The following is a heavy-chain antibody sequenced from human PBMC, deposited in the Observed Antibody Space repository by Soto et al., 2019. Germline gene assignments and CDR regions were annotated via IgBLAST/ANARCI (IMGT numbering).Heavy chain of an antibody. V-gene: IGHV4-59*01. CDR3: ARQGYYHDKSGYLDY. CDR1: GVSISSYS. D-gene: IGHD3-22*01. Sequence: SETLSLTCTVSGVSISSYSWSWIRQTPGKGLEWIGYIYYSGSSHYNPSLKSRVTISVDTSKNQFSLKLSSVTAADTAVCYCARQGYYHDKSGYLDYWGQGALVTVSS. J-gene: IGHJ4*02. CDR2: IYYSGSS.